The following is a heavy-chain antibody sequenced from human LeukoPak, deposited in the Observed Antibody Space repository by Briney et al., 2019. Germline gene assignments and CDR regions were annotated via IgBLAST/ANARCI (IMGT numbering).Heavy chain of an antibody. CDR1: GYTFSCYY. J-gene: IGHJ4*02. Sequence: GASVKVSCKASGYTFSCYYMYWMRQAPGQGLEWMGWINPYSGAAYFAQKFQGRVTMTSDTSISTAYMELSGLRSDDTAVYYCARGPLIAIAGVQSTDLFYFEFWGQGTLVTVSA. V-gene: IGHV1-2*02. CDR3: ARGPLIAIAGVQSTDLFYFEF. CDR2: INPYSGAA. D-gene: IGHD6-13*01.